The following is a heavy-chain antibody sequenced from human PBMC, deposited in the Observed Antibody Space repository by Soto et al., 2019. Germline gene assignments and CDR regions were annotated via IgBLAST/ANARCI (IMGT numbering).Heavy chain of an antibody. CDR2: ISAYNGNT. CDR3: ARDQYSSSHYYYYGMDV. J-gene: IGHJ6*02. D-gene: IGHD6-13*01. Sequence: QVQLVQSGAEVKKPGASVKVSCKASGYTFTSYGISWVRQAPGHGLELMGWISAYNGNTNYAQKLQGRVTMPTYTSTSTAYMELRSLRSDDTAVYYCARDQYSSSHYYYYGMDVWGQGTTVTVSS. CDR1: GYTFTSYG. V-gene: IGHV1-18*01.